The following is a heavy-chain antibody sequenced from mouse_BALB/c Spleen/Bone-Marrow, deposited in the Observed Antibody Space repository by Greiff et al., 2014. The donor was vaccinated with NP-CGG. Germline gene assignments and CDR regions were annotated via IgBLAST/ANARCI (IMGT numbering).Heavy chain of an antibody. CDR3: ARKYGDY. CDR1: GYPFSSYW. D-gene: IGHD2-10*02. V-gene: IGHV1-80*01. J-gene: IGHJ2*01. CDR2: IYPGDGET. Sequence: QVQLQQSGAELVRPGSSVKISCKASGYPFSSYWMNWVKQRPGQGLEWIGQIYPGDGETNYNGKFKGNATLTADKSSSTAYMQLISLTSEDSAVYFCARKYGDYWGQGPTLTVSS.